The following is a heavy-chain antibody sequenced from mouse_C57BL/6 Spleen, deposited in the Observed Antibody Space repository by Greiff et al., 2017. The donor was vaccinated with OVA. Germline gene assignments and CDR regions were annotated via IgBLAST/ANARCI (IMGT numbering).Heavy chain of an antibody. Sequence: VKLQESGAELARPGASVKMSCKASGYTFTSYTMHWVKQRPGQGLEWIGYINPSSGYTKYNQKFKDKATLTADKSSSTAYMQLSSLTSEDSAVYYCARRTVVAPYFDYWGQGTTLTVSS. V-gene: IGHV1-4*01. CDR1: GYTFTSYT. CDR3: ARRTVVAPYFDY. J-gene: IGHJ2*01. D-gene: IGHD1-1*01. CDR2: INPSSGYT.